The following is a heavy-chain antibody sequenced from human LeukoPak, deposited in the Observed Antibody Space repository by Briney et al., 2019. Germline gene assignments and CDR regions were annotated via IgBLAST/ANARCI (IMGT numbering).Heavy chain of an antibody. CDR1: GGSFSGYY. Sequence: SETLSLTCAVYGGSFSGYYWSWIRQPPGKGLEWIGEINHSRSTNYNPSLKSRVTISVDTSKNQFSLKLSSVTAADTAVYYCARSRVSGYYLLWGRGTLVTVSS. D-gene: IGHD3-22*01. V-gene: IGHV4-34*01. CDR3: ARSRVSGYYLL. CDR2: INHSRST. J-gene: IGHJ2*01.